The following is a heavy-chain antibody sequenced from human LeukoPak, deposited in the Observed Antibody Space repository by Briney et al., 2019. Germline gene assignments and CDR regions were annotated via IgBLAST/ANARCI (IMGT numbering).Heavy chain of an antibody. Sequence: PGRSLRLSCAASGFTFDDYAMHWVRQAPGKGLEWVSGISWNSGSIGYADSVKGRFTISRDNAKNSLYLQMNSLRAEDTALYYCAKDGDYGDYAVDYWGQGTLVTVSS. J-gene: IGHJ4*02. CDR2: ISWNSGSI. CDR1: GFTFDDYA. D-gene: IGHD4-17*01. CDR3: AKDGDYGDYAVDY. V-gene: IGHV3-9*01.